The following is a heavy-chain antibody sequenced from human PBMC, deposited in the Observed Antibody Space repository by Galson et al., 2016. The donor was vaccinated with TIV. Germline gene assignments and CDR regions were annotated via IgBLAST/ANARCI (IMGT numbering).Heavy chain of an antibody. V-gene: IGHV4-59*01. CDR1: GGRINNYY. J-gene: IGHJ3*02. D-gene: IGHD5-24*01. Sequence: LSLTCTVSGGRINNYYWSWIRQPPGKGREWIGYIYYRGRADYNPSLKSRVSISIDTSKNQFSLTLSSVTAADTAIYYCYRGSPAGRLTATKLGDAFDIWGQGTKVAVSS. CDR2: IYYRGRA. CDR3: YRGSPAGRLTATKLGDAFDI.